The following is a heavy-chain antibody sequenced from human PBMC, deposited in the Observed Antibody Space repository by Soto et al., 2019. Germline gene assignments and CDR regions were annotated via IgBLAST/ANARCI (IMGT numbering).Heavy chain of an antibody. CDR3: TPLGP. V-gene: IGHV1-69*02. Sequence: QAQLVQSGAVVKKPGSSVVVSCKASGITVGSFIISWVRQAPGQGLEWMGKTAPMFKQTFYARRFEGRVTITADTYANTVYMALTDLRFEDKAVYYCTPLGPWGQGTQVTVS. CDR1: GITVGSFI. CDR2: TAPMFKQT. J-gene: IGHJ5*02. D-gene: IGHD3-3*01.